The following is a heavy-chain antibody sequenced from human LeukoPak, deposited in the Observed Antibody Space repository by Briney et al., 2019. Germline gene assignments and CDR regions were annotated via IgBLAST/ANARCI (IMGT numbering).Heavy chain of an antibody. D-gene: IGHD3-22*01. CDR1: GFTFSSYG. J-gene: IGHJ4*02. Sequence: GGSLRLSCAASGFTFSSYGMHWVRQAPGKGLEWVAFIRYDGSNKYYADSVKGRFTISRDNSKNTLYLQMNSLRAEDTAVYYCARIVVSQGEVVDYWGQGTLVTVSS. V-gene: IGHV3-30*02. CDR2: IRYDGSNK. CDR3: ARIVVSQGEVVDY.